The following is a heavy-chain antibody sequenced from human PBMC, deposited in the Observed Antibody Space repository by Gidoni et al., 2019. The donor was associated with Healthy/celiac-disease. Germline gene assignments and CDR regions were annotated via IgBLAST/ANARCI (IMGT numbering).Heavy chain of an antibody. V-gene: IGHV1-69*01. J-gene: IGHJ4*02. Sequence: QVQLVQSGAEVKKPGSSGKVSCKASGGTFSSYAISWVRQAPGQGLEWMGGIIPIFGTANYAQKFQGRVTITAYESTSTAYMELSSLRSEDTAVYYCARAPGTNALRFLEWLFDYWGQGTLVTVSS. CDR3: ARAPGTNALRFLEWLFDY. CDR1: GGTFSSYA. CDR2: IIPIFGTA. D-gene: IGHD3-3*01.